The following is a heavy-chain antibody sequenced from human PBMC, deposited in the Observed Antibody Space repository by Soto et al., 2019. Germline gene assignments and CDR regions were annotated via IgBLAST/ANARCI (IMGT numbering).Heavy chain of an antibody. D-gene: IGHD2-15*01. CDR3: ATLGVGNLGY. V-gene: IGHV3-7*01. CDR1: GFTFSSFW. J-gene: IGHJ4*02. CDR2: INQDGSEK. Sequence: EVQLVESGGGLVQPGGSLRLSCAASGFTFSSFWMAWVRQAPGKGLEWVANINQDGSEKFYVDSVKGRFTISRDNSKDSLYLQMNSLRDEDTAVYYCATLGVGNLGYWGQGTLVTVSS.